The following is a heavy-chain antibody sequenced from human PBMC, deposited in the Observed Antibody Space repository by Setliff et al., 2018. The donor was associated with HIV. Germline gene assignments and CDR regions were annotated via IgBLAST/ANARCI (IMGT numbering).Heavy chain of an antibody. V-gene: IGHV3-30*02. CDR1: GFTFRDYA. Sequence: GGSLRLSCAASGFTFRDYAMHWVRQAPGKGLEWVAYIWYDGINKYYADSVKGRFTVSRDNSKNTVSLQMNSLRAEDTALYYCAKVDNGHCTSASCRDFDYWGQGTLVTVSS. D-gene: IGHD2-2*03. CDR2: IWYDGINK. J-gene: IGHJ4*02. CDR3: AKVDNGHCTSASCRDFDY.